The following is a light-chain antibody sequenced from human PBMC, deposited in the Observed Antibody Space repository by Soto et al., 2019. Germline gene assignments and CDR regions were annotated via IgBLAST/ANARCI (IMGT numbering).Light chain of an antibody. CDR3: QQYDTWPHT. CDR1: QNLSRN. J-gene: IGKJ2*01. CDR2: YAS. V-gene: IGKV3-15*01. Sequence: EMVMTQPPATLSVSPGERATLSCRASQNLSRNLAWYQQQPGQAPRLLIFYASTRATGIPDRFSGSGSGTDFTLTISSLQSEDFAVYYCQQYDTWPHTFGQGTRLEIK.